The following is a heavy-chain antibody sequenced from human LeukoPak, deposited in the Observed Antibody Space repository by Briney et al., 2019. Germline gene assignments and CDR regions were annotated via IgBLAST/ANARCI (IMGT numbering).Heavy chain of an antibody. J-gene: IGHJ4*02. CDR2: SDRDGVVR. CDR3: VASRWSGALDF. Sequence: PGGSLRLSCVGSSIRFADHWMLWVRQVPGKPPAWAARSDRDGVVREYADSVKGRFTIPRDNARNTIHLEMNRLKVEDTAIYYCVASRWSGALDFWGQGSLVTVSS. CDR1: SIRFADHW. D-gene: IGHD3-3*01. V-gene: IGHV3-74*01.